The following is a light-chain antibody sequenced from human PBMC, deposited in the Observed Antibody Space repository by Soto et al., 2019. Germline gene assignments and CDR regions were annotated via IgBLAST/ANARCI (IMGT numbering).Light chain of an antibody. V-gene: IGLV1-44*01. CDR2: NND. Sequence: SVLTQPPSASGAPGQRVTISCSGTDSNIGRTTVDWYQQLPGMAPKLLIYNNDQRIPGVPDRVSGSKSGTSASLAIGGLQSDDEADYYCAAWDATLSGWVFGGGTKLTVL. CDR3: AAWDATLSGWV. J-gene: IGLJ3*02. CDR1: DSNIGRTT.